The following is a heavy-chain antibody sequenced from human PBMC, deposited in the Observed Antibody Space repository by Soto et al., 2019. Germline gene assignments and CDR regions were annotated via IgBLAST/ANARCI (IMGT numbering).Heavy chain of an antibody. D-gene: IGHD4-17*01. CDR3: ARVGETTVTTWFDP. J-gene: IGHJ5*02. Sequence: GGSLRLSCAASGFTFSSYSMNWVRQAPGKGLEWVSSISSSSSYIYYADSVKGRFTISRDNAKNSLYLQMNSLRAEDTAVYYCARVGETTVTTWFDPWGQGTLVTVSS. CDR1: GFTFSSYS. V-gene: IGHV3-21*01. CDR2: ISSSSSYI.